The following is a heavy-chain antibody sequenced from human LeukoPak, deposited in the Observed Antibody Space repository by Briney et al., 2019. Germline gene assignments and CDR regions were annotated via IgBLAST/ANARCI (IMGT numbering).Heavy chain of an antibody. Sequence: GRSLRLSCAASGSTFSSYWMSWVRQAPGKGLEWVANIKQDGSEKYYVDSVKGRFTISRDNAKNSLYLQMNSLRVEDTAVYYCARAMVRVYYYYYGMDVWGQGTTVTVSS. CDR1: GSTFSSYW. CDR2: IKQDGSEK. J-gene: IGHJ6*02. CDR3: ARAMVRVYYYYYGMDV. D-gene: IGHD3-10*01. V-gene: IGHV3-7*01.